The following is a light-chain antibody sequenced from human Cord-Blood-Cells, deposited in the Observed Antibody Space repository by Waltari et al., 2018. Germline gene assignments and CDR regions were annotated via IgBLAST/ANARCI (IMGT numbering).Light chain of an antibody. CDR3: SSYTSSSRGV. Sequence: QSALTQPASVSGSPGQSLTISCTGTSSDVGGYNYVSWYQQHPGKAPKLMIYEVSNRPSGVSNRFSGSKSGNTASLTISGLQAEDEADYYCSSYTSSSRGVFGTGTKVTVL. V-gene: IGLV2-14*01. CDR2: EVS. J-gene: IGLJ1*01. CDR1: SSDVGGYNY.